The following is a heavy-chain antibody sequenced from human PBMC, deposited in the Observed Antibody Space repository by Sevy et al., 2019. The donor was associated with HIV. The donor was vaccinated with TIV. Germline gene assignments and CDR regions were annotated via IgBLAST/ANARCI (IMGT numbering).Heavy chain of an antibody. D-gene: IGHD3-22*01. J-gene: IGHJ4*02. V-gene: IGHV3-21*01. CDR3: ARAAYYYDSSGYYYVDY. CDR1: GFTFSSYS. CDR2: ISSSSSYI. Sequence: GGSLRLSCAASGFTFSSYSMNWVRQAPGKGLEWVLSISSSSSYIYYADSVKGRFTISRDNAKNSLYLQMNSLRAEDTAVYYCARAAYYYDSSGYYYVDYWGQGTLVTVSS.